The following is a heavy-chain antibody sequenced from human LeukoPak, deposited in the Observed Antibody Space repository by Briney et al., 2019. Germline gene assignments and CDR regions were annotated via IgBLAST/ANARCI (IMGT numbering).Heavy chain of an antibody. D-gene: IGHD6-19*01. Sequence: ASVKVSSKASGYTFTSYDINWVRQATGQGLEWMGWMNPNSGNTGYAQKFEGRVTMTRNTSISTAYMELSSMRSEDTAVYYCASNGAVAGAFDIWGQGTMVTVSS. V-gene: IGHV1-8*01. CDR3: ASNGAVAGAFDI. J-gene: IGHJ3*02. CDR2: MNPNSGNT. CDR1: GYTFTSYD.